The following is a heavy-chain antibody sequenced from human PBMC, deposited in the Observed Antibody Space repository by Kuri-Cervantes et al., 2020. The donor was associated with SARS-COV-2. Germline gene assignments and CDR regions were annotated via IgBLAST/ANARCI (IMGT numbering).Heavy chain of an antibody. V-gene: IGHV3-15*01. J-gene: IGHJ4*02. Sequence: ETLSLTCAASGFTFSNDWMSWVRQAPGKGLEWVGRIKSKTDGGTTDYAAPVKGRFTISRDDSKNTLYLQMNSLKTEDTAVNYCTRHDFWSAYYFDYWGQGTLVTVSS. CDR1: GFTFSNDW. CDR3: TRHDFWSAYYFDY. CDR2: IKSKTDGGTT. D-gene: IGHD3-3*01.